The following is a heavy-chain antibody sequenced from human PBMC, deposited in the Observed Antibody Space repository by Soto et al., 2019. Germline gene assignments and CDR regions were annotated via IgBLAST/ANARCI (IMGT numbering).Heavy chain of an antibody. Sequence: VKVSCKASGGTFSNYAINWVRQTPGQGLEWMGGFIPIFDAANYAQNFRGRVTITADESTSTAYMELSGLRSEDTAMYYCARKAESYGFDIWGQGTLVTVSS. D-gene: IGHD3-10*01. CDR1: GGTFSNYA. CDR2: FIPIFDAA. CDR3: ARKAESYGFDI. V-gene: IGHV1-69*01. J-gene: IGHJ3*02.